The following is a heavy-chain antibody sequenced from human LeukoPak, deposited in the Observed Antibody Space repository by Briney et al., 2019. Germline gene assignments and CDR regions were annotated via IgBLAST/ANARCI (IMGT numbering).Heavy chain of an antibody. CDR2: SGNRASGHTT. J-gene: IGHJ3*01. Sequence: SGGSLRLSCTASGFTFGDYAMSWVRQAPGKGLEWVGRSGNRASGHTTEYAASVKGRFTISRDDSKNSLFLQMDYLKTEDTALYYCTKGYSGHSVYALDVWGQGTMVTVSS. V-gene: IGHV3-72*01. CDR3: TKGYSGHSVYALDV. D-gene: IGHD1-26*01. CDR1: GFTFGDYA.